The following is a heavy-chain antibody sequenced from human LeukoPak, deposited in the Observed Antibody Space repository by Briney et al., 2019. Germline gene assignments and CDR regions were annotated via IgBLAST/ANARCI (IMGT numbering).Heavy chain of an antibody. D-gene: IGHD5-18*01. CDR3: ARDLSPTAMVTPFDY. Sequence: ASVEVSCKASGGTFSSYAISWVRQAPGQGLEWMGWINTNTGNPTYAQGFTGRFVFSLDTSVSTAYLQISSLKAEDTAVYYCARDLSPTAMVTPFDYWGQGTLVTVSS. CDR1: GGTFSSYA. V-gene: IGHV7-4-1*02. CDR2: INTNTGNP. J-gene: IGHJ4*02.